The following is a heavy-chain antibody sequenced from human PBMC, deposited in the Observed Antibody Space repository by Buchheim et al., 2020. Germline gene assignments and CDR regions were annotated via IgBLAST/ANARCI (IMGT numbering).Heavy chain of an antibody. Sequence: QVQLQESGPGLVKPSQTLSLTCTVSGGSISSGSYYWSWIRQPAGKGLEWIGRIYTSGSTNYNPSLKSRVPISVDTSKNQFSLKLSSVTAADTAVYYCARVRIAAAGSFYYFDYWGQGTL. CDR2: IYTSGST. D-gene: IGHD6-13*01. J-gene: IGHJ4*02. V-gene: IGHV4-61*02. CDR3: ARVRIAAAGSFYYFDY. CDR1: GGSISSGSYY.